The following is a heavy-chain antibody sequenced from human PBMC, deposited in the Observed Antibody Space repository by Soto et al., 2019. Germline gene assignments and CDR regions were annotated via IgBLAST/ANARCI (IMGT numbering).Heavy chain of an antibody. D-gene: IGHD4-17*01. CDR1: GYTFTSYG. V-gene: IGHV1-18*01. J-gene: IGHJ4*02. CDR3: ARDLSYGDFDY. CDR2: ISAYNGNT. Sequence: QVQLVQSGAEVKKPGASVKVSCKASGYTFTSYGISWVRKAPGKGLEWMGWISAYNGNTKYAQKLQGRVTMTTDTSTSTAYMGLRSLRSDDTALYYCARDLSYGDFDYWGQGTLVTVSS.